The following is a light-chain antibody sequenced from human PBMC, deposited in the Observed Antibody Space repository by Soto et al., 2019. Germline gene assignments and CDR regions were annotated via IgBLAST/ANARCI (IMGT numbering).Light chain of an antibody. CDR3: QQYNNWPRT. CDR1: QRVSSY. Sequence: IVLTQSPATPSLSPGVRATLSCRASQRVSSYVACYQQQPGQAPRLLIYGASTRATGIPARFSGSGSGTEFTLTISSLQSEDFAVYYCQQYNNWPRTFGQGTKVDIK. CDR2: GAS. V-gene: IGKV3-15*01. J-gene: IGKJ1*01.